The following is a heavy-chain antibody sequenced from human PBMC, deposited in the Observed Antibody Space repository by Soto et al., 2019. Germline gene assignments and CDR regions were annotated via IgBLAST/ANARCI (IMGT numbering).Heavy chain of an antibody. J-gene: IGHJ4*02. V-gene: IGHV1-69*13. D-gene: IGHD3-22*01. CDR3: ARRGDYYDSSGYYFFDY. Sequence: SVKVSCKAAGGTFSRYAISWVRQAPGQGLEWMGGIIPIFGTANYAQKFQGRVTITADESTSTAYMELSSLRSEDTAVYYCARRGDYYDSSGYYFFDYWGQGTLVTVSS. CDR2: IIPIFGTA. CDR1: GGTFSRYA.